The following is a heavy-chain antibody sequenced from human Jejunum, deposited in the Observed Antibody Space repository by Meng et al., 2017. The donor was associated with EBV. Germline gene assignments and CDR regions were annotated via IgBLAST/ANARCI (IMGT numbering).Heavy chain of an antibody. CDR3: SREYSDSHYVGDL. Sequence: QVQLVQSGAEVKKPGTSGKISCTASGVAYSNYHIHWVRQAPGQGLEWVGIVTPINGATAYAQNFWGRVNMTRDTSTGTVYMELSSLTSEDTAMYYCSREYSDSHYVGDLWGQGTLVTVSS. J-gene: IGHJ5*02. CDR1: GVAYSNYH. V-gene: IGHV1-46*01. D-gene: IGHD1-26*01. CDR2: VTPINGAT.